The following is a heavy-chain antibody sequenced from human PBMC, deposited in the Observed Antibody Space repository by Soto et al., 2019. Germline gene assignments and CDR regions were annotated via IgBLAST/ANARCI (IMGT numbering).Heavy chain of an antibody. Sequence: PGGALRVSFSASGVPLSRYTLNWVRQDPGKGLEWVSAISSSSSYINYADSVKGRFTISRDNAKNSPYLQMNSLRAEDTAVYYCTNSRGPFESWGQGTLVIVS. D-gene: IGHD1-26*01. CDR3: TNSRGPFES. CDR1: GVPLSRYT. V-gene: IGHV3-21*01. CDR2: ISSSSSYI. J-gene: IGHJ4*02.